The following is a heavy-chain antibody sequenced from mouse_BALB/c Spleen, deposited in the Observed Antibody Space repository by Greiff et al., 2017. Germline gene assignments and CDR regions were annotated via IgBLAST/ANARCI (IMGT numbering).Heavy chain of an antibody. D-gene: IGHD2-1*01. CDR3: AKWGGNYVGAMDY. Sequence: EVKLVESGGGLVKPGGSLKLSCAASGFTFSSYTMSWVRQTPEKRLEWVATISSGGGNTYYPDSVKGRFTISRDYAKNNLYLQMSSLRSEDTALYYCAKWGGNYVGAMDYWGQGTSVTVSS. CDR1: GFTFSSYT. CDR2: ISSGGGNT. V-gene: IGHV5-9*03. J-gene: IGHJ4*01.